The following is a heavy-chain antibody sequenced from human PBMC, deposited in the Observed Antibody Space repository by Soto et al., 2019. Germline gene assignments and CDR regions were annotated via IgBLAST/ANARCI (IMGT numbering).Heavy chain of an antibody. CDR1: GGSISSSSYY. V-gene: IGHV4-39*01. CDR3: ARLLAYSTYFDY. CDR2: IYYSGST. J-gene: IGHJ4*02. D-gene: IGHD2-21*01. Sequence: SETLSLTCTVSGGSISSSSYYWGWIRQPPGKGLEWIGSIYYSGSTYYNPSLKSRVTISVDTSKNQFSLKLSSVTAADTAVYYCARLLAYSTYFDYWGQGTLVTVSS.